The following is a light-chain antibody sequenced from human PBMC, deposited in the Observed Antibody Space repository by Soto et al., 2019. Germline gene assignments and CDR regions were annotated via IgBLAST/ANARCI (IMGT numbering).Light chain of an antibody. V-gene: IGKV3-20*01. Sequence: EIVLTQSPGTLSLSPGERATLSCRASQSVSSYLAWYQQKPGQAPRLVIYGASSRATGIPDRFSGSGSGTDFTLTISRLEPEDFAVYYCQQYSISPRTFGQGTKVEIK. CDR2: GAS. CDR3: QQYSISPRT. J-gene: IGKJ1*01. CDR1: QSVSSY.